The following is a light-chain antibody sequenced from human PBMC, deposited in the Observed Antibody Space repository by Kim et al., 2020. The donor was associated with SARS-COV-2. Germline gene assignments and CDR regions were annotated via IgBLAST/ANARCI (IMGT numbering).Light chain of an antibody. J-gene: IGLJ2*01. CDR3: NSRDSSGNHFVV. Sequence: SSELTQDPAVSVALGQTVRITCQGDSLRSYYASWYQQKPGQAPVLVIYGKNNRPSGIPDRFPGSSPGNTASLTITGAQAEDEADYYCNSRDSSGNHFVVF. CDR1: SLRSYY. CDR2: GKN. V-gene: IGLV3-19*01.